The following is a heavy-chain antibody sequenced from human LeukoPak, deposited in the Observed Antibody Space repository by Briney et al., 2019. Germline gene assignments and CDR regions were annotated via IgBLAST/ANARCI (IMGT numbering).Heavy chain of an antibody. D-gene: IGHD2-21*01. J-gene: IGHJ4*02. CDR2: INPSGGST. CDR1: GYTFTSYY. CDR3: ASESCGGDCYSDY. Sequence: ASVTVSCKASGYTFTSYYMHWVRQAPGQGLEWMGIINPSGGSTSYAQKFQGRVTMTRDTSTSTAYMELSSLRSEDTAVYYCASESCGGDCYSDYWGQGTLVTVSS. V-gene: IGHV1-46*01.